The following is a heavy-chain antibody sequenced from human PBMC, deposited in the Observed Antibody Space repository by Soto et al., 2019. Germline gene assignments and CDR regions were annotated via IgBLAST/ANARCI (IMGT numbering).Heavy chain of an antibody. CDR1: GYTFTSYG. J-gene: IGHJ6*03. Sequence: QVPLVQSGAEMKKPGASVKVSCKASGYTFTSYGISWVRQAPGQGLEWMGWISAYNGNTNYAQKLQGRVTMTTDTSTSTAYMELRSLRSDDTAVYYCARTAYYDFWSGSKAPYYYYIDVWGKGTTVTVSS. D-gene: IGHD3-3*01. CDR3: ARTAYYDFWSGSKAPYYYYIDV. CDR2: ISAYNGNT. V-gene: IGHV1-18*01.